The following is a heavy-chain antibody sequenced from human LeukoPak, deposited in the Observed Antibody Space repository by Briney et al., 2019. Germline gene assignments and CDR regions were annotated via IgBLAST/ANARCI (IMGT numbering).Heavy chain of an antibody. CDR3: AKESGAAILVYFDY. V-gene: IGHV3-30*02. J-gene: IGHJ4*02. CDR1: GFTFSSYG. D-gene: IGHD2-2*02. Sequence: GGSLRLSCAASGFTFSSYGMHWVRQAPGKGLEWVAFIRYDGSNKYYADSVKGRFTISRDNSKNTLYLQMNSLRAEDTAVYYCAKESGAAILVYFDYWGQGTLVTVSS. CDR2: IRYDGSNK.